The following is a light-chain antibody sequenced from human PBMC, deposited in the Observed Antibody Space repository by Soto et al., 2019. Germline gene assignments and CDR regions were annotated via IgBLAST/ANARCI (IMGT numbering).Light chain of an antibody. V-gene: IGKV1-33*01. CDR2: DAS. CDR3: QQYDDIPYT. CDR1: QDISDY. J-gene: IGKJ2*01. Sequence: DIQMTQSPSSLSASVGDRVTITCQASQDISDYVNWYQQKPGKAPNLLIYDASNLKTGVPSRFSASRSGTDFPWTISSLQAEDFATYFCQQYDDIPYTFGQGPKLEIK.